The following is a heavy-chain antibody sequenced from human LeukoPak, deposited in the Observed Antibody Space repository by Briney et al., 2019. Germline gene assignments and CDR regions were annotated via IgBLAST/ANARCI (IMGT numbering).Heavy chain of an antibody. CDR2: IYHSGST. V-gene: IGHV4-39*01. J-gene: IGHJ4*02. Sequence: PSETLSLTCNVSGGSISSRSYYWSWLRQPPGKGLEWIATIYHSGSTYYNASLKSRVTISVDTSKTQFSLKLSSVTAADTAVYYCAKQQLVRCFDYWGQGTLVTVSS. CDR3: AKQQLVRCFDY. CDR1: GGSISSRSYY. D-gene: IGHD6-13*01.